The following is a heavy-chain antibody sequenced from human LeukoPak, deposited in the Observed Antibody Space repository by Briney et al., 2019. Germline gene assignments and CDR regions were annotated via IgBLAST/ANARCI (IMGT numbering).Heavy chain of an antibody. CDR3: VRDVVLMVYAVGY. D-gene: IGHD2-8*01. CDR2: INPNSGGT. V-gene: IGHV1-2*02. J-gene: IGHJ4*02. CDR1: GYTFSAYY. Sequence: GASVKVSCKASGYTFSAYYMHWVRQAPGQGLEWMGWINPNSGGTNYAQKFQGRVTMTRDTSISTAYMELSRLRSDDTDVYYCVRDVVLMVYAVGYWGQGTLVTVYS.